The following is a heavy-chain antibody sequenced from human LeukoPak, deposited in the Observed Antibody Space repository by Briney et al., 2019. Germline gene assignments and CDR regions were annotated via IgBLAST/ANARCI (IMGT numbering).Heavy chain of an antibody. CDR2: FHPEDGET. J-gene: IGHJ4*02. D-gene: IGHD2-2*01. Sequence: GASVKVSCMVSGDTLTALSMHWVRQAPGKELEWMGGFHPEDGETIYAQKFQGRVTMTEDTSTDTAYMELSSLTSDDTAVYYCTTGKIYCSTTSCSDDYWGQGTLVTVSS. CDR1: GDTLTALS. CDR3: TTGKIYCSTTSCSDDY. V-gene: IGHV1-24*01.